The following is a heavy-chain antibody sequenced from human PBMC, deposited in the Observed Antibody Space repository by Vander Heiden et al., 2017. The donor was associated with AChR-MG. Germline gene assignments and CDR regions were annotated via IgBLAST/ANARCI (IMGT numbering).Heavy chain of an antibody. V-gene: IGHV4-34*01. D-gene: IGHD3-9*01. CDR1: GGSFSGYY. CDR3: ARRSLRYFDWLLFRDY. CDR2: INHSGST. J-gene: IGHJ4*02. Sequence: QVQLQQWGAGLLKPSETLSLTCAAYGGSFSGYYWSWIRQPPGKGLEWIGEINHSGSTNYNPSLKSRVTISVDTSKNQFSLKLSSVTAADTAVYYCARRSLRYFDWLLFRDYWGQGTLVTVSS.